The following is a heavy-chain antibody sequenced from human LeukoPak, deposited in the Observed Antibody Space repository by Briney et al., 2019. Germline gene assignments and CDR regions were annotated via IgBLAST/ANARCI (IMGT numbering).Heavy chain of an antibody. J-gene: IGHJ4*02. Sequence: SETLSLTCTVSGGSISSYYWSWIRQPPGKGLEWIGYIYYSGSTNYNPPLKSRVTISVDTSKNQFSLKLSSVTAADTAVSYCARHTAGFVDYWGQGTLVTVSS. CDR1: GGSISSYY. V-gene: IGHV4-59*08. CDR2: IYYSGST. CDR3: ARHTAGFVDY. D-gene: IGHD6-19*01.